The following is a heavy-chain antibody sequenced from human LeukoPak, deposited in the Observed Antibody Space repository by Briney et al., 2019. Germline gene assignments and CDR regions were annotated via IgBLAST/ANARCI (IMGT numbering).Heavy chain of an antibody. V-gene: IGHV4-31*03. CDR2: IYYSGST. Sequence: TASETLSLTCTVSGDSISSGGYYWSWIRQHPGKGLEWIGYIYYSGSTYYNPSLKSRVTISVDTSKNQFSLKLSSVTAADTAVYYCARAHGPGLLAAAGSVQGILGDAFDIWGQGTMVTVSS. CDR1: GDSISSGGYY. J-gene: IGHJ3*02. CDR3: ARAHGPGLLAAAGSVQGILGDAFDI. D-gene: IGHD6-13*01.